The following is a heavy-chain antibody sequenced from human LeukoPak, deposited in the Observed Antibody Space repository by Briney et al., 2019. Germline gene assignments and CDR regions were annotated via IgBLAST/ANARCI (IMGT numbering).Heavy chain of an antibody. CDR3: VSAPNSYYLDH. J-gene: IGHJ4*02. CDR1: GFTFTTFW. Sequence: GGSLRLSCAASGFTFTTFWMTWVRQVPGKGLEWVANIKTDGSEKYYVDSVEGRFAISRDNTKNSLYLQMNNLRAEDTGLYYCVSAPNSYYLDHWGQGTLVTVSS. V-gene: IGHV3-7*01. CDR2: IKTDGSEK.